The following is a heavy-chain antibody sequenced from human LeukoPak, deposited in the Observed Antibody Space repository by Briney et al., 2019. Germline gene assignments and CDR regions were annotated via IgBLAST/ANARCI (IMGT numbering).Heavy chain of an antibody. CDR3: ARLGDWFDP. CDR2: IYYSGST. V-gene: IGHV4-39*01. D-gene: IGHD3-10*01. J-gene: IGHJ5*02. Sequence: PSETLSLICTVSGGSISSSSYYWSWIRQPPGKGLEWIGSIYYSGSTYYNPSLKSRVTISVDTSKNQFSLKLSSVTAADTAVYYCARLGDWFDPWGQGTLVTVSS. CDR1: GGSISSSSYY.